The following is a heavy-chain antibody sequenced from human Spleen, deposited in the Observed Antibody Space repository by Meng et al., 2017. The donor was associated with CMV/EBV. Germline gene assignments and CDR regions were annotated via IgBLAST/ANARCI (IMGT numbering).Heavy chain of an antibody. Sequence: GESLKISCAASGFTFDNYFIHWVRQAPGKGLEWVSSISSRSTYISYADSLKGRFTISRDNAKSSLFLQMNSLRAEDTAVYYCAKGGRPFDYWGQGTLVTVSS. CDR2: ISSRSTYI. CDR3: AKGGRPFDY. V-gene: IGHV3-21*04. CDR1: GFTFDNYF. J-gene: IGHJ4*02. D-gene: IGHD2-15*01.